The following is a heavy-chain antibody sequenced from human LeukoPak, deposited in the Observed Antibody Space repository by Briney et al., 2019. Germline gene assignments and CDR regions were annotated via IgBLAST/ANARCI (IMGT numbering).Heavy chain of an antibody. Sequence: RASVNVSFKASGDSFTKYYMHWVRQAPGQGLEWMGIINPSDGSTTYTQKFQGRVTMTTDTSTSTVNMELSSLRSEDTAVYYCAPSVRSGGSYYFDYWGQGTLVTVSS. CDR2: INPSDGST. CDR1: GDSFTKYY. CDR3: APSVRSGGSYYFDY. D-gene: IGHD2-15*01. J-gene: IGHJ4*02. V-gene: IGHV1-46*01.